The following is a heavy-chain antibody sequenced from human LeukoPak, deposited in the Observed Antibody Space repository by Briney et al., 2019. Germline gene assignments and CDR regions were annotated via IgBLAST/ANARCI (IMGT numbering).Heavy chain of an antibody. CDR2: IYYSGSS. D-gene: IGHD2-8*02. J-gene: IGHJ3*02. CDR3: ARLFTGGEAFDI. Sequence: QVQLQESGPGLVKPSQTLSLICTVSGGSLRSGHHYWSWIRQPPGTAMEWIGYIYYSGSSYYTPSLKSRVTISVDTSKNQFSLKLTSVTAADMAVYYCARLFTGGEAFDISRQGTMVTVSS. CDR1: GGSLRSGHHY. V-gene: IGHV4-30-4*08.